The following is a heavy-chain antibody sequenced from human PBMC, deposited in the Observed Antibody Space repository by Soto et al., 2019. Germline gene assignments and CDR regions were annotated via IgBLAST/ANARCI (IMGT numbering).Heavy chain of an antibody. CDR2: IYYSGNT. D-gene: IGHD3-22*01. CDR1: GDFISSGDYY. Sequence: SEALSLTCTVSGDFISSGDYYWSWIRQPPGKGLEWIGCIYYSGNTYYNPTLKRRFSISVDTSKNQFSLQLSSVTVADTAVYYCARDFKLYSSSLGAIENWEMETLFTVDS. J-gene: IGHJ5*01. V-gene: IGHV4-30-4*01. CDR3: ARDFKLYSSSLGAIENWEMETLFTVDS.